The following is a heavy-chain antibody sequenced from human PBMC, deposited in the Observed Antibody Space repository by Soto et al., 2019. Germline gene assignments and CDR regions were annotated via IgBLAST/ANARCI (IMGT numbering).Heavy chain of an antibody. CDR1: GYSFTSYW. CDR2: IYPGDSDT. D-gene: IGHD6-13*01. J-gene: IGHJ6*02. CDR3: ARLTYSSSWYYYYGMDV. V-gene: IGHV5-51*01. Sequence: PGESLKISCKGSGYSFTSYWIGWVRQMPGKGLEWMGIIYPGDSDTRYSPSFQGQVTISADKSISTAYLQWSSLKASDTAMYYCARLTYSSSWYYYYGMDVWGQGTTVTVSS.